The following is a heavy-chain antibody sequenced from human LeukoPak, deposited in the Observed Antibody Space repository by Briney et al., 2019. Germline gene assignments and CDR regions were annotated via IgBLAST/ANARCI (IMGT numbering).Heavy chain of an antibody. D-gene: IGHD3-9*01. CDR2: IRSKANSYAT. J-gene: IGHJ3*02. Sequence: GGSLRLSCAASGFTFSGSAMHWVRQASGKGLEWVGRIRSKANSYATAYAASVKGRFTISRDDSKNTAYLQMNSLKTEDTAVYYCTRLYYDILTRNDAFDIWGQGTMVTVSS. CDR1: GFTFSGSA. V-gene: IGHV3-73*01. CDR3: TRLYYDILTRNDAFDI.